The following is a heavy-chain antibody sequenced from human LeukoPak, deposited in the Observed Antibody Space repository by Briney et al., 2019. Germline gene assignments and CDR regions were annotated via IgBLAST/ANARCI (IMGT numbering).Heavy chain of an antibody. J-gene: IGHJ6*03. CDR3: AKGGSYDYYYYMDV. D-gene: IGHD1-26*01. CDR2: ISSSSSYI. CDR1: GFTFSSYS. V-gene: IGHV3-21*01. Sequence: GGSLRLSCAASGFTFSSYSMDWVRQAPGKGLEWVSSISSSSSYIYYADSVKGRFTISRDNAKNSLYLQMNSLRAEDTAAYYCAKGGSYDYYYYMDVWGKGTTVTVSS.